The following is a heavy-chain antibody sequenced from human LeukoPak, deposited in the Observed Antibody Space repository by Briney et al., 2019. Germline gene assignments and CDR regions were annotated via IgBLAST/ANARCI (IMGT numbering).Heavy chain of an antibody. CDR1: GFTFSSYA. D-gene: IGHD1-26*01. CDR3: ARDASGLVGAPYFDY. J-gene: IGHJ4*02. CDR2: ISYDVSNK. Sequence: GGSLRLSCAASGFTFSSYAMHWVRQAPGKRLERVAVISYDVSNKYYADSVKGRFTISRDNSKNTLYLQMNSLRADDTAVYYCARDASGLVGAPYFDYWGQGTLVTVSS. V-gene: IGHV3-30*04.